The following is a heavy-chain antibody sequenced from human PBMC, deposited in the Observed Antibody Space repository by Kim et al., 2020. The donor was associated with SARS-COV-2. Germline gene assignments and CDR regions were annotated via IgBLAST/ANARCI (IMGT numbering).Heavy chain of an antibody. CDR1: GFSFSDYY. Sequence: GGSLRLSCAASGFSFSDYYMSWIRQAPGKGLEWISYISNNVPNSPTVIYYADSVKGRFTISRDNAKNSLYLQMNNLRAEDTAVYYCGVPYFWFDPWGQGTLVTVSS. J-gene: IGHJ5*02. CDR3: GVPYFWFDP. V-gene: IGHV3-11*01. CDR2: ISNNVPNSPTVI.